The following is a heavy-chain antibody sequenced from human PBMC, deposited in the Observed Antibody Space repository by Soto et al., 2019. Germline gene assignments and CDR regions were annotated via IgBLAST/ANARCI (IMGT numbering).Heavy chain of an antibody. D-gene: IGHD1-26*01. CDR2: ISSSSSYI. CDR1: GFTFSSYS. J-gene: IGHJ3*02. Sequence: EVQLVESGGGLVKPGGSLRLSCAASGFTFSSYSMNWVRQAPGKGLEWVSSISSSSSYIYYPDSVKGRFTISRDNAENSLYLQMNSLRAEDTAVYYCARDPSTTNDAFYIWGQGTMVTVSS. V-gene: IGHV3-21*01. CDR3: ARDPSTTNDAFYI.